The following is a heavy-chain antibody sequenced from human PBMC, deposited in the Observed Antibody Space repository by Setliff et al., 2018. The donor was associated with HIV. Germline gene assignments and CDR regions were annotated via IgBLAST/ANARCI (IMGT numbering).Heavy chain of an antibody. CDR3: ARGTYYYYYYMDV. CDR1: WLHQQCSYY. Sequence: DPVPTLHCLWWLHQQCSYYWSWIRQPAGKGLEWIGHIYTSGGTNYNPSLKSRVTISVDTSKNQFSLKLSSVTAADTAVYFCARGTYYYYYYMDVWGKGTTVTSP. D-gene: IGHD1-1*01. V-gene: IGHV4-61*09. CDR2: IYTSGGT. J-gene: IGHJ6*03.